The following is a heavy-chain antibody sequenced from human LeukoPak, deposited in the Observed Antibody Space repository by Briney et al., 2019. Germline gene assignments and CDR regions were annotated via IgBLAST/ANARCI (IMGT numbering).Heavy chain of an antibody. CDR2: INANGGGT. Sequence: ASVKVSCKASGYTFTGYYLHWVRQAPGQGLEWMGWINANGGGTKYAQKFQGRVTMTRDTSISTAYMELSRLTSDDTAVYYCARVASQWALYYHMDVWGKGTTVTVSS. CDR1: GYTFTGYY. V-gene: IGHV1-2*02. J-gene: IGHJ6*03. CDR3: ARVASQWALYYHMDV. D-gene: IGHD2-8*01.